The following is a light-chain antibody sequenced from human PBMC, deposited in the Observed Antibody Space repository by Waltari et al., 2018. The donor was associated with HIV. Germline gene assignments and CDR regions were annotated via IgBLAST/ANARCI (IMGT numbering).Light chain of an antibody. V-gene: IGLV2-14*03. CDR1: SSDVGGYNY. Sequence: TQPASVSGSPGQSITISCTGTSSDVGGYNYVSWYQQHPGEAPKLMIYEVSNRPSGVSNPFSVSKSGNTASLTISGLQAEDEAYYYCSSYTSSSTQVFGGGTKVTVL. CDR2: EVS. CDR3: SSYTSSSTQV. J-gene: IGLJ3*02.